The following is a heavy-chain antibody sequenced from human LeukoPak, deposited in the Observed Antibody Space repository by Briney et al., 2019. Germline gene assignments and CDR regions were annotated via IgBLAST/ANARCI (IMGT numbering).Heavy chain of an antibody. CDR3: AKGLGGYCSSTSCQYYFDY. V-gene: IGHV3-53*01. CDR1: GFTVSSNY. D-gene: IGHD2-2*01. Sequence: GGSLRLSCAASGFTVSSNYMSWVRQAPGKGLEWVSIIYSGGGTYYADSVKGRFTISRDNSKNTLYLQMNSLRAEDTAVYYCAKGLGGYCSSTSCQYYFDYWGQGTLVTVSS. J-gene: IGHJ4*02. CDR2: IYSGGGT.